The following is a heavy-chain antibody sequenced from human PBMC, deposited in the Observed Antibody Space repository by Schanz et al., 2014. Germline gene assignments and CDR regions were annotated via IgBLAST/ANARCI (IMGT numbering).Heavy chain of an antibody. Sequence: VQLVESGGGVVQPGRSLRLSCAASGFIFNDYYMNWIRQAPGKGLEWVSNISPTGSSTYYADSVKGRFTISRDNSNNTVFLQMNSLRAEDTAVYYCAKDHAGSDILTALGNWGQGTLVTVSS. CDR3: AKDHAGSDILTALGN. D-gene: IGHD3-9*01. V-gene: IGHV3-23*04. CDR1: GFIFNDYY. J-gene: IGHJ4*02. CDR2: ISPTGSST.